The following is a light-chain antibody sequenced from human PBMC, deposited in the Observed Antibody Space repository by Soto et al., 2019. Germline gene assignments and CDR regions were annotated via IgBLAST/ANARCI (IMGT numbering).Light chain of an antibody. V-gene: IGKV3-15*01. J-gene: IGKJ2*01. CDR3: QQYNNWPPMYT. CDR1: QSVSSN. Sequence: EIVMTQSPATLSVSAGDRATLSCRASQSVSSNLAWYQQKPGQAPRLLIYVASTRATGIPASFSGSGSGTEFTLPISSLQSEDFSVYYCQQYNNWPPMYTFGHGTKLEIK. CDR2: VAS.